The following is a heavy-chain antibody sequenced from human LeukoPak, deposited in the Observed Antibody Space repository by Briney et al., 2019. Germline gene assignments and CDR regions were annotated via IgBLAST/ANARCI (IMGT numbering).Heavy chain of an antibody. CDR1: GYSFTSYW. CDR2: IYPCDSDT. V-gene: IGHV5-51*01. Sequence: GESLKISCKGSGYSFTSYWIGWVRQMPGKGLEWMGIIYPCDSDTRYSPSFQGQVTISADKSISTAYLQWSSLKASDTAMYYCARHKQYDFWSGYSKYNWFDPWGQGTLVTVSS. D-gene: IGHD3-3*01. CDR3: ARHKQYDFWSGYSKYNWFDP. J-gene: IGHJ5*02.